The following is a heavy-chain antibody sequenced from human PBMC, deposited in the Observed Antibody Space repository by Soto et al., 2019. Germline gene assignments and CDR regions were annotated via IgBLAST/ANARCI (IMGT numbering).Heavy chain of an antibody. J-gene: IGHJ6*03. D-gene: IGHD3-9*01. V-gene: IGHV3-53*04. CDR2: IYSGGST. CDR3: ARVLRGYYYYYMDV. Sequence: GGSLRLSCAASGFTFSSYWMYWVRQAPGEGLVWVSVIYSGGSTYYADSVKGRFTISRHNSKNTLYLQMNSLRAEDTAVYYCARVLRGYYYYYMDVWGKGTTVTVSS. CDR1: GFTFSSYW.